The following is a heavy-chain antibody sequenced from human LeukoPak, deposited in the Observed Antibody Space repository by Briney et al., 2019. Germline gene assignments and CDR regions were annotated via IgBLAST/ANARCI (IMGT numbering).Heavy chain of an antibody. CDR3: ARLIGEIDY. CDR1: GGSISSFY. D-gene: IGHD3-10*01. Sequence: PSETLSLTCTVSGGSISSFYWSWIRQPPGKGLEWIGYIYYSGSTNYNPSLKSRVTISVDTSKNQFSLKLSFVTAADTAVYYCARLIGEIDYWGQGTLVTVSS. J-gene: IGHJ4*02. V-gene: IGHV4-59*08. CDR2: IYYSGST.